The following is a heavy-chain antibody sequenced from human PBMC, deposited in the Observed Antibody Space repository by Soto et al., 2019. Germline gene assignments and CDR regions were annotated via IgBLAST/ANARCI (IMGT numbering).Heavy chain of an antibody. CDR1: GGSISSGGYY. D-gene: IGHD3-3*01. CDR3: ASNQYYDSLVDV. Sequence: SETLSLTCTVSGGSISSGGYYWSWIRQHPGKGLEWIGYIYYSGSTYYNPSLKSRVTISVDTSKNQFSLKLSSVTAADTAVYYCASNQYYDSLVDVWGQGTTVTVSS. V-gene: IGHV4-31*03. J-gene: IGHJ6*02. CDR2: IYYSGST.